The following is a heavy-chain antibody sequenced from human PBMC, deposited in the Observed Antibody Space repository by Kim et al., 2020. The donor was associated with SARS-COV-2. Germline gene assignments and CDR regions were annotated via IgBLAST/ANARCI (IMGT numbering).Heavy chain of an antibody. Sequence: GGSLRLSCAASGFRFSGYGMHWVRQAPGKGLEWVALILYDGSEKYYVDSVKGRFTISRDNSKNTMYLQMNSLRAEDTALYFCARDNSWSIDYWGQGTLVTVSS. CDR3: ARDNSWSIDY. J-gene: IGHJ4*02. CDR1: GFRFSGYG. CDR2: ILYDGSEK. D-gene: IGHD6-13*01. V-gene: IGHV3-30*02.